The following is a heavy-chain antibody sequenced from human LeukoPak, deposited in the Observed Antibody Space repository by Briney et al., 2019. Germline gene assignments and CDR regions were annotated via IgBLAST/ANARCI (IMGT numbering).Heavy chain of an antibody. CDR3: ARGNSGSYSQDWFDP. CDR1: GFTFDDYA. V-gene: IGHV3-9*03. J-gene: IGHJ5*02. CDR2: ISWNSGTI. Sequence: GRSLRLSCAASGFTFDDYAMHWVRQAPGKGLEWVSGISWNSGTIGYADSVKGRFTISRDNAKNSLYLQMNSLRDDDMALYYCARGNSGSYSQDWFDPWGQETLVTVSS. D-gene: IGHD1-26*01.